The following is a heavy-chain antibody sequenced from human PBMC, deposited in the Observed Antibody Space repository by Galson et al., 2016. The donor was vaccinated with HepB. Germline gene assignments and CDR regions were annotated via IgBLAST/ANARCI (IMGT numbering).Heavy chain of an antibody. Sequence: QSGAEVKKPGESLRISCQGSGYSFTNYWISWVRQLPGKGLEWMGKIDPSDSYTNYSTSFQGHVTISADKSISTADLQWSSLKASDTTMYYCARRYYDLLTGYYHFDYWGQGTLVTVSS. CDR2: IDPSDSYT. D-gene: IGHD3-9*01. J-gene: IGHJ4*02. CDR1: GYSFTNYW. CDR3: ARRYYDLLTGYYHFDY. V-gene: IGHV5-10-1*01.